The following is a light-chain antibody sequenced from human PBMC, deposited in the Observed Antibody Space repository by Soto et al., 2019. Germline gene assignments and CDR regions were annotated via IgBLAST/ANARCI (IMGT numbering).Light chain of an antibody. CDR3: AAWDDSLSGL. V-gene: IGLV1-47*01. J-gene: IGLJ3*02. CDR1: RSNIGSNY. CDR2: RNY. Sequence: QSALTQPPSASGTPGQRVTISCSGSRSNIGSNYVYWFQQLPGTAPKLLIYRNYQRPSGVPDRFSGSKSGTSASLAISGLRSEDEADYYCAAWDDSLSGLFGGGTKLTVL.